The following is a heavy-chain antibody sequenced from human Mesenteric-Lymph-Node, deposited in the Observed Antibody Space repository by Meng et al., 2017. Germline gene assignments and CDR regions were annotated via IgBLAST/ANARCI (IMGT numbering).Heavy chain of an antibody. V-gene: IGHV3-30*01. Sequence: GESLKISCAASGFTFSSYAMHWVRQAPGKGLEWVAVISYDGSNKYYADSVKGRFTISRDNSKNTLYLQMNSLRAEDTAVYYCARDQKRTMITFGGVIGGVPPDYWGQGTLVTVSS. CDR3: ARDQKRTMITFGGVIGGVPPDY. D-gene: IGHD3-16*02. J-gene: IGHJ4*02. CDR2: ISYDGSNK. CDR1: GFTFSSYA.